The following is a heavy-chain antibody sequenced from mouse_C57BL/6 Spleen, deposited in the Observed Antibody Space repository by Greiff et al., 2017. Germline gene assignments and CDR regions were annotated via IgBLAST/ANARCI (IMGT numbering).Heavy chain of an antibody. V-gene: IGHV6-3*01. CDR2: IRLQSDNYAT. Sequence: EVQLQESGGGLVQPGGSMTLSCVASGFTFSNYWMNWVRQSPEKGLEWVAQIRLQSDNYATHYAESVKGRFTISRDDSKSSVYLQMNNLRAEDTGIYYCTYGPWFAYWGQGTLVTVSA. CDR1: GFTFSNYW. J-gene: IGHJ3*01. CDR3: TYGPWFAY. D-gene: IGHD1-2*01.